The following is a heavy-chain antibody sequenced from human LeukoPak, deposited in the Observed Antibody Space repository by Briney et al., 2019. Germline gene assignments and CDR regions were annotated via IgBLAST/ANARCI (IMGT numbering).Heavy chain of an antibody. CDR2: IYYSGST. CDR1: GSSISSYY. D-gene: IGHD3-3*01. V-gene: IGHV4-59*08. J-gene: IGHJ4*02. CDR3: ARGGEDYDFWSGYPGVDYFDY. Sequence: SETLSLTCTVSGSSISSYYWSWIRQPPGKGLEWIGYIYYSGSTNYNPSLKSRVTISVDTSKNQFSLKLSSVTAADTAVYYCARGGEDYDFWSGYPGVDYFDYWGQGTLVTVSS.